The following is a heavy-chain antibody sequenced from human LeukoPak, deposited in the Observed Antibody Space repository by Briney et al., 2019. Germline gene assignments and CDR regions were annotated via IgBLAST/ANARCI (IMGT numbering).Heavy chain of an antibody. CDR1: GFTFSSYS. CDR3: ARDSDVHCSGGSCTNFDY. CDR2: ISSSSSYI. D-gene: IGHD2-15*01. Sequence: GGSLRLSCVASGFTFSSYSMNWVRQAPGKGLEWVSSISSSSSYIYYADSVKGRFTISRDNARKSLYLQMNSLRAEDTAIYYCARDSDVHCSGGSCTNFDYWGQGTLVTVSS. V-gene: IGHV3-21*01. J-gene: IGHJ4*02.